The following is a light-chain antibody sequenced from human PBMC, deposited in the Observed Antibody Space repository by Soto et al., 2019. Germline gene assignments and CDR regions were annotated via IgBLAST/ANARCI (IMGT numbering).Light chain of an antibody. V-gene: IGKV1D-12*01. J-gene: IGKJ1*01. CDR2: YAS. CDR1: QDINGF. Sequence: DIQMTQSPSSVSASVGDRVTITCRASQDINGFLAWYQQKPGRAPNLLMYYASNLQSGVPSRFSGYGSGTDFTLTINTLQPEDFATYYCHQAKSFPWTFGQGTKVEI. CDR3: HQAKSFPWT.